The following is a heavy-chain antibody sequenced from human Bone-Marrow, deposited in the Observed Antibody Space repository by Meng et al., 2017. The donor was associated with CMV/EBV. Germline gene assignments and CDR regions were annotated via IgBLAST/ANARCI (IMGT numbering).Heavy chain of an antibody. CDR1: GFTFSSYE. CDR2: ISSSGFTI. D-gene: IGHD3-10*01. V-gene: IGHV3-48*03. Sequence: GGSLRLSCAASGFTFSSYEMNWVRQAPGKGLEWVSYISSSGFTIYYADSVKGRFTISRDNAKNSLYLQMNSLRAEDTALYHCARAHLRGGYDYWGQGTLVTVSS. J-gene: IGHJ4*02. CDR3: ARAHLRGGYDY.